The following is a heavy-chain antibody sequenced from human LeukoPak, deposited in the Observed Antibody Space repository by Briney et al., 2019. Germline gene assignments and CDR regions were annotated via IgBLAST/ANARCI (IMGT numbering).Heavy chain of an antibody. CDR1: GGTFSSYA. Sequence: SVKVSCKASGGTFSSYAISWVRQAPGQGLEWMGGIIPIFGTANYAQKFQGRVTITADESTSTAYMELSSLRSEDTAVYYCARARSRGWLQLLGFYYFDYWGQGTLVTVSS. D-gene: IGHD5-24*01. CDR2: IIPIFGTA. J-gene: IGHJ4*02. V-gene: IGHV1-69*13. CDR3: ARARSRGWLQLLGFYYFDY.